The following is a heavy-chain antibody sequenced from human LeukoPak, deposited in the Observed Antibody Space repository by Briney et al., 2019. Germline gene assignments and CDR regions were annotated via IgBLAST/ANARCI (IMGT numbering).Heavy chain of an antibody. CDR2: ISAYNGNT. CDR3: ARDLSGQNWFDP. V-gene: IGHV1-18*01. J-gene: IGHJ5*02. D-gene: IGHD3-16*02. CDR1: GYTFTSYG. Sequence: ASVKVSCKASGYTFTSYGISWVRQASGQGLEWMGWISAYNGNTNYAQKLQGRVTMTTDTSTSTAYMELRSLRSDDTAVYYCARDLSGQNWFDPWGQGTLVTVSS.